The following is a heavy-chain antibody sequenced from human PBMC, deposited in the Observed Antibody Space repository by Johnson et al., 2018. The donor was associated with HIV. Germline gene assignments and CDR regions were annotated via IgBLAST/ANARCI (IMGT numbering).Heavy chain of an antibody. Sequence: VQLVESGGGVVQPGGSLRLSCAASGFTFSSYGMHWVRQAPGKGLEWVAFIRYDGSNKYYTESVKGRFTISRDNSKNTLYLQMNSLRTEDTAVYYCAKGLTGYGGYEKGGHACDIWGQGTMVTVSS. J-gene: IGHJ3*02. CDR1: GFTFSSYG. V-gene: IGHV3-30*02. CDR2: IRYDGSNK. D-gene: IGHD5-12*01. CDR3: AKGLTGYGGYEKGGHACDI.